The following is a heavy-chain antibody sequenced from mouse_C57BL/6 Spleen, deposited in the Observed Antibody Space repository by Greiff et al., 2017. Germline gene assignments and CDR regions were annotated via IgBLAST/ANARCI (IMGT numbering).Heavy chain of an antibody. V-gene: IGHV1-55*01. CDR3: ARTPGRDYSNYAWFAY. D-gene: IGHD2-5*01. CDR2: IYPGSGST. J-gene: IGHJ3*01. CDR1: GYTFTSYW. Sequence: QVQLQPGAELVKPGASVKMSCKASGYTFTSYWITWVKQRPGQGLEWIGDIYPGSGSTNYNEKFKSKATLTVDTSSSTAYMQLSSLTSEDSAVYYCARTPGRDYSNYAWFAYWGQGTLVTVSA.